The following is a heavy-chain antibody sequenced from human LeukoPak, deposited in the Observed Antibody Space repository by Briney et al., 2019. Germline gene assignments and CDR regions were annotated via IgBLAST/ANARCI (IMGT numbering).Heavy chain of an antibody. V-gene: IGHV3-33*06. Sequence: GGSLRLSCAASGFTFSSYGMHWVRQAPGKGLEWAALIWYDGSNKYYADSVKGRFTISRDNFNNTLYLQMNSLRVEDTAVYYCAKDPYMSSTALDYWGQGTLVTVSS. CDR2: IWYDGSNK. CDR1: GFTFSSYG. D-gene: IGHD6-6*01. CDR3: AKDPYMSSTALDY. J-gene: IGHJ4*02.